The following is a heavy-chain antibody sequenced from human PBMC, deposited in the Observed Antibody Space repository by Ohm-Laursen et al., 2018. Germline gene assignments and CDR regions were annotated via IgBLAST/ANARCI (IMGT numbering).Heavy chain of an antibody. CDR3: AKGGYSYGPDY. CDR1: GFTFSSYS. J-gene: IGHJ4*02. D-gene: IGHD5-18*01. V-gene: IGHV3-23*01. CDR2: ISGSGGST. Sequence: SLRLSCTASGFTFSSYSMNWVRQAPGKGLEWVSAISGSGGSTYYADSVKGRFTISRDNSKNTLYLQMNSLKAEDTAVYYCAKGGYSYGPDYWGQGTLVTVSS.